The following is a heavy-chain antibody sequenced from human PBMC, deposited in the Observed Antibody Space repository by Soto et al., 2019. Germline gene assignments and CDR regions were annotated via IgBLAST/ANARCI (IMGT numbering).Heavy chain of an antibody. J-gene: IGHJ6*02. Sequence: GGSLRLSCAASGFTFSSYSMNWVRQAPGKGLEWVSSISSSSSYIYYADSVKGRFTISRDNAKNSLYLQMNSLRAEDTAVYYCARDEYSSGWPTNYYYYYGMDVWGQGTTVTVSS. CDR2: ISSSSSYI. D-gene: IGHD6-19*01. V-gene: IGHV3-21*04. CDR1: GFTFSSYS. CDR3: ARDEYSSGWPTNYYYYYGMDV.